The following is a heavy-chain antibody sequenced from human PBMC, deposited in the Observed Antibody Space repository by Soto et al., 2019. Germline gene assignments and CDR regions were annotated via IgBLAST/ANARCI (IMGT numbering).Heavy chain of an antibody. CDR2: ISWNSGSI. V-gene: IGHV3-9*01. CDR1: GFTFDDYA. CDR3: AKDTFSSGYYPDFDY. D-gene: IGHD3-22*01. J-gene: IGHJ4*02. Sequence: SLRLSCAASGFTFDDYAMHWVRQAPGKGLEWVSGISWNSGSIGYADSVKGRFTISRDNAKNSLYLQMNSLRAEDTALYYCAKDTFSSGYYPDFDYWGQGTLVTVSS.